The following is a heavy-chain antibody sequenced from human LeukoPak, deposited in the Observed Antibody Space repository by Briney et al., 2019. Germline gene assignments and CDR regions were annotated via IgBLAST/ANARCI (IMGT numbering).Heavy chain of an antibody. CDR1: GYTFSSYW. Sequence: GGSLRLSCKGSGYTFSSYWIGWVRQIPGKGLEWMGIMYPCDSDTRHSPSFQGQVTISADKSISTAYLQWSSLKASDTAMYYSARRSLYYDILTGHYDYWGQGTQVTVSS. J-gene: IGHJ4*02. CDR2: MYPCDSDT. D-gene: IGHD3-9*01. V-gene: IGHV5-51*01. CDR3: ARRSLYYDILTGHYDY.